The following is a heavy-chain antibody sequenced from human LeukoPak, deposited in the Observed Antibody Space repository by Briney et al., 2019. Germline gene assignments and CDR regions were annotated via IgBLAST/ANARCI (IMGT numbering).Heavy chain of an antibody. J-gene: IGHJ4*02. CDR2: IYYSGST. Sequence: SETLSLTCTVSGGSISSYYWSWLRQPPGKGLEWIGYIYYSGSTNYNPSLKSRVTISVDTSKNQFSLKLSSVTAADTAVYYCAASSIAAPRSNDYWGQGTLVTVSS. V-gene: IGHV4-59*01. D-gene: IGHD6-6*01. CDR1: GGSISSYY. CDR3: AASSIAAPRSNDY.